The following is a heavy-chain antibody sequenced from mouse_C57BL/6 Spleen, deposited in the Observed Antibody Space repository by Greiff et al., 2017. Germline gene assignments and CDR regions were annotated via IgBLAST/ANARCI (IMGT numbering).Heavy chain of an antibody. J-gene: IGHJ4*01. V-gene: IGHV1-39*01. CDR2: INPNYGTT. D-gene: IGHD2-5*01. CDR3: ARNNYSNLRAMDY. CDR1: GYSFTDYN. Sequence: VQLQQSGPELVKPGASVKISCKASGYSFTDYNMNWVKQSNGKSLEWIGVINPNYGTTSYNQKFKGKATLTADKSSSTAYMQLNSLTSEDSAVYYCARNNYSNLRAMDYWGQGTSVTVSA.